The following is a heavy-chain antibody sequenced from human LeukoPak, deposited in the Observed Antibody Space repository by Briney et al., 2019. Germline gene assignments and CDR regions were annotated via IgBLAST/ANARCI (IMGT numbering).Heavy chain of an antibody. CDR1: GYTFTSYG. CDR3: ARGVVAATQYNWFDP. D-gene: IGHD2-15*01. V-gene: IGHV1-18*01. CDR2: ISAYNGNT. Sequence: WASVKVSCKASGYTFTSYGISWVRQAPGQGLEWMGWISAYNGNTNYAQKFQGRVTMTRDTSISTAYMELSRLRSDDTAVYYCARGVVAATQYNWFDPWGQGTLVTVSS. J-gene: IGHJ5*02.